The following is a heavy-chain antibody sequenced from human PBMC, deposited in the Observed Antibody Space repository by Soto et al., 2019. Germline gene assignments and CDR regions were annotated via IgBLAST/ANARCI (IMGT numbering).Heavy chain of an antibody. J-gene: IGHJ1*01. Sequence: GGSLRLSCAASGFTFSSYTMHWVRQAPGKGLEWVAGISNDGSNKDYADSVKGRFTISRDNSKNTLYLQMNSLRAEDTAVYYCARDRVESGYPEYFQHWGQGTLVTVSS. CDR2: ISNDGSNK. CDR1: GFTFSSYT. D-gene: IGHD3-22*01. V-gene: IGHV3-30*14. CDR3: ARDRVESGYPEYFQH.